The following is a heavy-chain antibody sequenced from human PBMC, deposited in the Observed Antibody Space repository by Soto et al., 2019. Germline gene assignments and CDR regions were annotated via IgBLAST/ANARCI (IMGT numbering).Heavy chain of an antibody. CDR2: IYDSGTT. D-gene: IGHD1-26*01. CDR1: GASVSSGLYY. J-gene: IGHJ6*02. CDR3: ARDGSGSYRLDV. V-gene: IGHV4-61*01. Sequence: QVQLQESGPGLVKPSETLSLTCTVSGASVSSGLYYWSWIRQPPGKGLEWIGFIYDSGTTNYNPSLTSRVTISADTSKNQFSLKLSSVTAADTAVYYCARDGSGSYRLDVWGQGTTVTVSS.